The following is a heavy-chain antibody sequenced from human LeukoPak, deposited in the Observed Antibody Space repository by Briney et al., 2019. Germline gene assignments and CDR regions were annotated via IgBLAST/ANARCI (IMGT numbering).Heavy chain of an antibody. CDR2: IMPIFDTA. CDR3: AREEERIAIFGVTNSRFDY. CDR1: GGTFSNYA. Sequence: ASVKVSCKASGGTFSNYAISWVRQAPGQGLEWMGGIMPIFDTADYAQKFQGRITITADESMSTVYMELSSLRSEDTAVYYCAREEERIAIFGVTNSRFDYWGQGTLVTVSS. D-gene: IGHD3-3*01. J-gene: IGHJ4*02. V-gene: IGHV1-69*13.